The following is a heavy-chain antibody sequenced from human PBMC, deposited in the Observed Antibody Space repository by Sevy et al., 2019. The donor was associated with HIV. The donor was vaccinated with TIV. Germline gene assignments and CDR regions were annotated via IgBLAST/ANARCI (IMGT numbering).Heavy chain of an antibody. CDR2: MNPNSGNT. Sequence: ASVKVSCKASGYTFTGYDINWVRQATGQGLEWMGWMNPNSGNTGYAQMFQGRVTMTRNTSISTAYMELSSLRSEDTAVYYCARTYYGGNPYYFDYWGQGSLVTVSS. J-gene: IGHJ4*02. D-gene: IGHD4-17*01. V-gene: IGHV1-8*01. CDR1: GYTFTGYD. CDR3: ARTYYGGNPYYFDY.